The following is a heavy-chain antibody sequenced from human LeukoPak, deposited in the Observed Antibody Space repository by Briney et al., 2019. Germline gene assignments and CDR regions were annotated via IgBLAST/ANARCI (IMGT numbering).Heavy chain of an antibody. CDR2: ISAYNGNT. CDR3: ARSTYYDILTGYIYYYYYMDV. J-gene: IGHJ6*03. Sequence: GASVKVSCKASGYTFTSYGISWVRQAPGQGPEWMGWISAYNGNTNYAQKLQGRVTMTTDTSTSTAYMELRSLRSDDTAVYYCARSTYYDILTGYIYYYYYMDVWGKGTTVTVSS. D-gene: IGHD3-9*01. V-gene: IGHV1-18*01. CDR1: GYTFTSYG.